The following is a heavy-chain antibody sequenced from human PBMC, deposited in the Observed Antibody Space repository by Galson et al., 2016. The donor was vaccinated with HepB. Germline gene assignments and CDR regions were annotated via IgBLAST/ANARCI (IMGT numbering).Heavy chain of an antibody. CDR3: ARRIVNQGRIGGWGWGMDV. Sequence: SLRLSCAASGFTFSIYAMSWVRQTPGKGLEWVANINQDRSEKYYVDSLKGRFTISRDDAKNSLYLQMNSLRAEDTAVYFCARRIVNQGRIGGWGWGMDVWGQGVTVTVSS. CDR2: INQDRSEK. J-gene: IGHJ6*02. CDR1: GFTFSIYA. V-gene: IGHV3-7*01. D-gene: IGHD3-10*01.